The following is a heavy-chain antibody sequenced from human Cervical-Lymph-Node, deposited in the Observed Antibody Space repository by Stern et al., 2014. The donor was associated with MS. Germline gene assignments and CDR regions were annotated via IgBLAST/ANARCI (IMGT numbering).Heavy chain of an antibody. CDR2: ISYDGRNE. Sequence: VQLVESGGGLVQPGRSLRLSCVVSGFTFSNPALHWVRQAPRTWLEWVTVISYDGRNEYYTDSVQGRFTVSRDHSKNTLYLQMNSLRPDDTAVYYCARATSTTTVTTPYYGLDVWGQGTTVTVSS. CDR3: ARATSTTTVTTPYYGLDV. V-gene: IGHV3-30*04. J-gene: IGHJ6*02. D-gene: IGHD4-17*01. CDR1: GFTFSNPA.